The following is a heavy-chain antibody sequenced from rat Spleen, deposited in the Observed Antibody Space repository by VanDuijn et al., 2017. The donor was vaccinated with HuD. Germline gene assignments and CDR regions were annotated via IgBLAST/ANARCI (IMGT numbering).Heavy chain of an antibody. CDR2: INYDGSST. CDR3: ATGWVMGA. V-gene: IGHV5-20*01. D-gene: IGHD1-12*02. CDR1: GFTFSNYD. Sequence: EVQLVESGGGLVQPGRSLKLSCAASGFTFSNYDMAWVRQAPTKGLEWVASINYDGSSTYYRDSAKGRFTISRDNAKSTLYLQMDSLRSEDTATYYCATGWVMGAWGQGASVTVSS. J-gene: IGHJ4*01.